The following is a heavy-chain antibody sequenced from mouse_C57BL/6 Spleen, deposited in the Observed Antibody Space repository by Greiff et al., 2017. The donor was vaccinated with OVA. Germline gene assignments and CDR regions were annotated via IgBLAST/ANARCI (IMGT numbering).Heavy chain of an antibody. CDR2: IHPNRGST. V-gene: IGHV1-64*01. D-gene: IGHD1-1*01. CDR3: ARVGTTVVALYAMDD. CDR1: GYTFTSYW. Sequence: QVQLQQPGAELVKPGASVKLSCKASGYTFTSYWMHWVKPRPGQGLAWIGMIHPNRGSTNYNEKFKSNATLTVDKSSSTAYMQLSSLTSEDSAVYYCARVGTTVVALYAMDDWGQGTSVTVSS. J-gene: IGHJ4*01.